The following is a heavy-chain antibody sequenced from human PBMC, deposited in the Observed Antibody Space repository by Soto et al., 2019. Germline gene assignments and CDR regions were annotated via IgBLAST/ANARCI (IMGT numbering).Heavy chain of an antibody. V-gene: IGHV4-34*01. CDR2: INHSGST. J-gene: IGHJ4*02. CDR3: ARTQSELPYWPY. Sequence: PSETLSLTCAVYGGSFSGYYWSWIRQPPGKGLEWIGEINHSGSTNYNPSLKSRVTISVDTSKNQFSLKLSSVTAADTAVYYCARTQSELPYWPYWGKGTLVTVSS. CDR1: GGSFSGYY. D-gene: IGHD1-1*01.